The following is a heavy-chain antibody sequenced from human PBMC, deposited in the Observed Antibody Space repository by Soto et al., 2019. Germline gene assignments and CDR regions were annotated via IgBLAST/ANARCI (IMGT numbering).Heavy chain of an antibody. Sequence: GGSLRLSCSSSGFTFSSYAIHWVRQAPGKGLEYVSGIRGNGDPPFYADSVKGRFTISRDNSKNTLYLQMSSLSADDTAVYYCVKSRGGNNFDFFDWGQGALVTVSS. CDR3: VKSRGGNNFDFFD. V-gene: IGHV3-64D*06. CDR2: IRGNGDPP. D-gene: IGHD5-12*01. CDR1: GFTFSSYA. J-gene: IGHJ4*02.